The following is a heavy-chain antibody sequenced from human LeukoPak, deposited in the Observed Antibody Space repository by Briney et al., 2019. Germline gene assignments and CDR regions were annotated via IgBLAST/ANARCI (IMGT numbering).Heavy chain of an antibody. CDR2: ISGSGGST. CDR1: GFTFSSYA. J-gene: IGHJ4*02. V-gene: IGHV3-23*01. Sequence: GGSLRLSCAASGFTFSSYAMSWVRQPPGKGLEWVSAISGSGGSTYYADSVKGRFTISRDNSKNTLYLQMNSLRAEDTAVYYCAKDFDWLPHQYYFDYWGQGTLVTVSS. CDR3: AKDFDWLPHQYYFDY. D-gene: IGHD3-9*01.